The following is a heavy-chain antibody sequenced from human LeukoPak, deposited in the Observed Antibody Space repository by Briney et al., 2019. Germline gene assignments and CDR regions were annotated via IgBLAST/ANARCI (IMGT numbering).Heavy chain of an antibody. CDR3: ARDVGGSSSGFVDY. Sequence: GGSLRLSCAASGFTVTSNYMSWVRQAPGKGLEWVSVIYSGGSTYYAYSVKGRFTISRDNSKNTLYLQMNSLRAEDTAVYYCARDVGGSSSGFVDYWGQGTLVTVSS. V-gene: IGHV3-66*02. D-gene: IGHD6-6*01. J-gene: IGHJ4*02. CDR1: GFTVTSNY. CDR2: IYSGGST.